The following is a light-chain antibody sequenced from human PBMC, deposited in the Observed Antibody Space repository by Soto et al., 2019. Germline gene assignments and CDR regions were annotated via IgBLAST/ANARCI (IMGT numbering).Light chain of an antibody. CDR2: DVS. J-gene: IGLJ1*01. V-gene: IGLV2-14*03. Sequence: ALTQPASVSGSPGQSITISCTGTSSDVGGYNYVSWYQQHPGKAPKLIIYDVSYRPSGVSNRFSGSKSGNTASLTISGLQAEDEADYFCSSYSRRSTYVFGTGTKVTVL. CDR3: SSYSRRSTYV. CDR1: SSDVGGYNY.